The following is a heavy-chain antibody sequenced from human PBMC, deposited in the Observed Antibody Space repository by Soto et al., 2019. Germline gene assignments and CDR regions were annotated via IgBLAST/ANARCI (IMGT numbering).Heavy chain of an antibody. Sequence: ESGPTLVNPTRTVTLTCTFSGFSLSTSGVGVGWIRQPPGKALEWLALIYWDDDKHYSPSLKSRLTITKDTSKNQVVLTMTNMDPVDTATYYCARGTYSSGWYAGYYYYMDVWGKGTTVTVS. J-gene: IGHJ6*03. CDR1: GFSLSTSGVG. D-gene: IGHD6-19*01. CDR3: ARGTYSSGWYAGYYYYMDV. V-gene: IGHV2-5*02. CDR2: IYWDDDK.